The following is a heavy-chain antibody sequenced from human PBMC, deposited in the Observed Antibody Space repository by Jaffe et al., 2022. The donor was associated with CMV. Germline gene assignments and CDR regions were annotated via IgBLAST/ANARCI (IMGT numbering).Heavy chain of an antibody. Sequence: EVQLLESGGGLVQPGGSLRLSCAASGFTFSTYAMSWFRQTPGKGLEWVSSISSGGAGTYYADSVRGRLTISRDNSRNTLYLQLNSLRAEDTALYYCARAAGAARPNWFDPWGQGTLVTVSS. CDR3: ARAAGAARPNWFDP. J-gene: IGHJ5*02. V-gene: IGHV3-23*01. CDR2: ISSGGAGT. CDR1: GFTFSTYA. D-gene: IGHD6-6*01.